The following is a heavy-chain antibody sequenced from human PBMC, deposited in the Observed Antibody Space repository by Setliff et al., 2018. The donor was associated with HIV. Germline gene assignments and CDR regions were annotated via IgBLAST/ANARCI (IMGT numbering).Heavy chain of an antibody. Sequence: GGSLRLSCAASGFTFSSYAMSWVRQAPGKGLEWVSAISGSGGSTYYADSVKGRFTISRDNAKNTLYLQMNSLRAEDTAVYYCARGMASGWGRDTFDIWGQGTMVTVSS. J-gene: IGHJ3*02. CDR3: ARGMASGWGRDTFDI. V-gene: IGHV3-23*01. CDR1: GFTFSSYA. CDR2: ISGSGGST. D-gene: IGHD6-19*01.